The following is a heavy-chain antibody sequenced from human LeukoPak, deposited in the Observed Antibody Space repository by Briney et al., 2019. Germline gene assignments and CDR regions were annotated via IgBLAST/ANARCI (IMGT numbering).Heavy chain of an antibody. V-gene: IGHV4-34*01. J-gene: IGHJ6*03. CDR2: INHSGST. CDR1: GGSFSGYY. Sequence: PAETLSLTCAVYGGSFSGYYWSWIRQPPGKGLEWIGEINHSGSTNYNPSLKSRVTISVDTSKNQFSLKLSSVTAADTAVYYCARGRPRYYYYYHMDVWGKGTTVTVSS. CDR3: ARGRPRYYYYYHMDV.